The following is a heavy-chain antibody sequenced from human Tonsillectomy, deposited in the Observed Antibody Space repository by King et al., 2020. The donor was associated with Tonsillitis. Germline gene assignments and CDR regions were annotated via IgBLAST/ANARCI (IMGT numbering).Heavy chain of an antibody. D-gene: IGHD2/OR15-2a*01. CDR2: INPSGTGT. CDR3: VREGGSFRHFDL. Sequence: VQLVESGAEVKEPGASLKVSCKASGYSFTNYYMHWVRQAPGQRLEWMGLINPSGTGTGYAQNFQGRITMTRDMSTGTDYMELSSLRSDDTAVYYCVREGGSFRHFDLWGRGTLVTVSS. V-gene: IGHV1-46*01. J-gene: IGHJ2*01. CDR1: GYSFTNYY.